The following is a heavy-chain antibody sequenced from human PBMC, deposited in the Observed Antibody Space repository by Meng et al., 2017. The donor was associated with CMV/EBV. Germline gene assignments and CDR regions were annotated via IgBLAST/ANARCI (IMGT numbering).Heavy chain of an antibody. V-gene: IGHV3-74*01. CDR3: ARGSRYGDRLTSMYDAFDI. J-gene: IGHJ3*02. D-gene: IGHD4-17*01. CDR1: GFTFSSYG. CDR2: INSDGSST. Sequence: GESLKISCAASGFTFSSYGMHWVRQAPGKGLVWVSRINSDGSSTSYADSVKGRFTISRDNAKNTLYLQMNSLRAEDTAVYYCARGSRYGDRLTSMYDAFDIWGQGTMVTVSS.